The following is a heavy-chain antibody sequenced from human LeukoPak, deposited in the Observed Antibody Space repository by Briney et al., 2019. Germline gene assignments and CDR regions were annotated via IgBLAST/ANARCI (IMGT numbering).Heavy chain of an antibody. Sequence: SVKVSCKASGGTFSSYAISWVRQAPGQGLEWMGRIIPILGIANYAQKSQGRVTITADKSTSTAYMELSSLRSEDTAVYYCARAYYDSSGYYYYYGMDVWGQGTTVTVSS. CDR3: ARAYYDSSGYYYYYGMDV. V-gene: IGHV1-69*04. D-gene: IGHD3-22*01. CDR1: GGTFSSYA. J-gene: IGHJ6*02. CDR2: IIPILGIA.